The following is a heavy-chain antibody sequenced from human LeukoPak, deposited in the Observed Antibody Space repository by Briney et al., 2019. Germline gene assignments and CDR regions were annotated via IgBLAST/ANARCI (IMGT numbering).Heavy chain of an antibody. CDR1: GGSISSYY. V-gene: IGHV4-59*01. D-gene: IGHD3-16*01. J-gene: IGHJ5*02. CDR3: ATQITVEAWFDP. CDR2: IYYSGST. Sequence: PSETLSLTCTVSGGSISSYYWSWIRQPPGKGLEWIGYIYYSGSTNYNPSLKSRVTISVDTSKNQFSLKLSSVTAADTAVYYCATQITVEAWFDPWGQGTLVTVSS.